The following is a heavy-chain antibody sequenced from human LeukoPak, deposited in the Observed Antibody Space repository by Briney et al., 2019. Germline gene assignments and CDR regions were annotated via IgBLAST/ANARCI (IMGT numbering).Heavy chain of an antibody. J-gene: IGHJ4*02. CDR1: GYSFIKYD. V-gene: IGHV1-8*03. Sequence: ASVKVSCKASGYSFIKYDINWVRQASGQGLEWMGWMNPNIGTTDYAQKFQGRVTITMNTSISTTYMELSSLRSDDTAVYYCARSRVANGDYIFEDVWGQGTLVTVSS. D-gene: IGHD4-17*01. CDR3: ARSRVANGDYIFEDV. CDR2: MNPNIGTT.